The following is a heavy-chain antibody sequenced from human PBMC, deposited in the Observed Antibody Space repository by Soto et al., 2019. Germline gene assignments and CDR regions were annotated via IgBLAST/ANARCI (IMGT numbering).Heavy chain of an antibody. V-gene: IGHV1-2*06. CDR2: INPKSGET. Sequence: ASVKVSCKASGYIFTHFYIHWVRRAPGQGLEWMGLINPKSGETHYSQKFRGRVSLTRDTSTNTANMELTTLTSDDTAVYYCTRQNNWNFPTSLGVNWFDPWGQGTLVTVSS. CDR1: GYIFTHFY. CDR3: TRQNNWNFPTSLGVNWFDP. D-gene: IGHD1-7*01. J-gene: IGHJ5*02.